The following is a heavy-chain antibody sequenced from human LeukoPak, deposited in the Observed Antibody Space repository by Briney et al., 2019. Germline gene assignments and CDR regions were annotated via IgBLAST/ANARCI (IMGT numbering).Heavy chain of an antibody. CDR1: GITLSNYG. V-gene: IGHV3-23*01. CDR2: LSGSGGGT. Sequence: GGSLRLSCAVSGITLSNYGMSWVRQAPGKGLEWVAGLSGSGGGTNYADSVKGRFTISRDNAKNTLYLQMNSLRAEDTAVYYCATPHRSLDYWGQGTLVTVSS. CDR3: ATPHRSLDY. J-gene: IGHJ4*02. D-gene: IGHD6-13*01.